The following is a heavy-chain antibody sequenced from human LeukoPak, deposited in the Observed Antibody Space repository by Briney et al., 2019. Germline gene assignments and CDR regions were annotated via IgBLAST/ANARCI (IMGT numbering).Heavy chain of an antibody. CDR2: INPNSGGT. Sequence: GASVKVSCKASGYTFTSYAMNWVRQAPGQGLEWMGWINPNSGGTNYAQKFQGRVTMTRDTSISTAYMELSRLRSDDTAVYYCATESITPSAPFDPWGQGTLVTVSS. D-gene: IGHD3-10*01. J-gene: IGHJ5*02. CDR3: ATESITPSAPFDP. CDR1: GYTFTSYA. V-gene: IGHV1-2*02.